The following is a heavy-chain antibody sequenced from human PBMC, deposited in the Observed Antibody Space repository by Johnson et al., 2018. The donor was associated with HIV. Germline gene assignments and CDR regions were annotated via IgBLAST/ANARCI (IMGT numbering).Heavy chain of an antibody. V-gene: IGHV3-11*01. D-gene: IGHD4-11*01. CDR3: ARDYRGALDI. CDR1: RFTFSDYY. CDR2: ISSSGSSR. J-gene: IGHJ3*02. Sequence: ASRFTFSDYYMSWIRQAPGKGLEWVSYISSSGSSRYYADSVKGRFTITRDNVKNSLYMQMNSLRVEDTAVYFCARDYRGALDIWGQGTMVTVSS.